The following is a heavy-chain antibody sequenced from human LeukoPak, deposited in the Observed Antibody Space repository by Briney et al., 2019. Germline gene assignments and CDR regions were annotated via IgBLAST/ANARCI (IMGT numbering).Heavy chain of an antibody. CDR3: ARYQDYGDYFDY. V-gene: IGHV4-34*01. Sequence: SETLSLTCAVYGGSFSGYYWSWIRQPPGKGLEWIGEINHSGSTNYNPSLKSRVTISVDTSKNQFSLKLSSVTAADTAVYYCARYQDYGDYFDYWGQGTLVTVSS. J-gene: IGHJ4*02. CDR1: GGSFSGYY. D-gene: IGHD4-17*01. CDR2: INHSGST.